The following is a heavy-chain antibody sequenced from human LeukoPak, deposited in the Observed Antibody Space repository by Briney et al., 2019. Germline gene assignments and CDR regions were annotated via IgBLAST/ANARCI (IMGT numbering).Heavy chain of an antibody. D-gene: IGHD6-19*01. V-gene: IGHV4-59*01. CDR2: ITYSGST. CDR1: GGSISNYF. Sequence: SETLSLTCTVSGGSISNYFWSWIRQPPGKGLEWIGFITYSGSTDHNPSLKSRVTISVDPSKNQFSLKLTSVTAADTAVYYCVRHTTSGWYQVVYWGQGTLVPVSS. CDR3: VRHTTSGWYQVVY. J-gene: IGHJ4*02.